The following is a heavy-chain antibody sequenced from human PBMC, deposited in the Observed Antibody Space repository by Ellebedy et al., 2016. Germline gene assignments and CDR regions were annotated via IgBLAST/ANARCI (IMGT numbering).Heavy chain of an antibody. CDR3: AKDGCGGDCYSVGCYFDY. Sequence: GGSLRLSCAASGFTFSSYAMSWVRQAPGKGLEWVSAISGSGGSTYYADSVKGRFTISRDNSKNTLYLQMNSLRAEDTAVYYCAKDGCGGDCYSVGCYFDYWGQGTLVTVSS. CDR2: ISGSGGST. V-gene: IGHV3-23*01. J-gene: IGHJ4*02. CDR1: GFTFSSYA. D-gene: IGHD2-21*02.